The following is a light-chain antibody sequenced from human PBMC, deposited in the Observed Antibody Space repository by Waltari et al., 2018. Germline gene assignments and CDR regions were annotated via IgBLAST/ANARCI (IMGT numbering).Light chain of an antibody. CDR2: GAS. J-gene: IGKJ2*01. Sequence: EIALTQSPGTLSLSPGETATLSCRANQRVSSNYFAWYQKKAGQSPRLLISGASNRASGVPDRFSGRVSGADFTLTISRLDPEDFAVYYCQQYGTPQGYIFGQGTKVDI. V-gene: IGKV3-20*01. CDR1: QRVSSNY. CDR3: QQYGTPQGYI.